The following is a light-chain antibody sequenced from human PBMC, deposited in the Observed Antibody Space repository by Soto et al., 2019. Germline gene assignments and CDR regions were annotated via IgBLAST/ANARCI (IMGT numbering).Light chain of an antibody. Sequence: DIQMTQSPATLSASVGDRATITCRASQSISSWLAWYQQKPGKAPKLLIYDASSLESGVPSRVSGSGSGTEFTLTIDSLQPDDFATYYCQEYKSYSWTFGQGTKVDIK. CDR2: DAS. CDR3: QEYKSYSWT. V-gene: IGKV1-5*01. CDR1: QSISSW. J-gene: IGKJ1*01.